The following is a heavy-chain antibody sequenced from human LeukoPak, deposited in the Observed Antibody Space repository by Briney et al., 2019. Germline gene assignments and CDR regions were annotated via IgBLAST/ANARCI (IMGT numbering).Heavy chain of an antibody. D-gene: IGHD2/OR15-2a*01. J-gene: IGHJ5*02. CDR2: FNPNSGGT. CDR3: ARTFRSTNWFDP. V-gene: IGHV1-2*02. Sequence: ASVKVSCKASGYTFTGYYMHWVRQAPGQGLEWMGWFNPNSGGTNYAQKFQGRVTMTRDTSISAAYMELSRLRSDDTAVYYCARTFRSTNWFDPWGQGTLVTVSS. CDR1: GYTFTGYY.